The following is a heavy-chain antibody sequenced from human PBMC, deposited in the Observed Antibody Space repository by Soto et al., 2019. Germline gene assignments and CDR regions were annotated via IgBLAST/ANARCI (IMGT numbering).Heavy chain of an antibody. D-gene: IGHD5-12*01. CDR2: IWYDGSNK. CDR1: GFTFSSYG. V-gene: IGHV3-33*01. Sequence: QVQLVESGGGVVQPGRSLRLSCAASGFTFSSYGMHWVRQAPGKGLEWVAVIWYDGSNKYYADSVKGRFTISRDNSKNTLYLQINSLRAEDTAVYYCARDPGLRSLDYWGLGTLVTVSS. J-gene: IGHJ4*02. CDR3: ARDPGLRSLDY.